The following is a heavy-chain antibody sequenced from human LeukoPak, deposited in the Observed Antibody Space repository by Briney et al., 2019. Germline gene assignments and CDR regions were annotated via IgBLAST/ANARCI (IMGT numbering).Heavy chain of an antibody. CDR3: ARESLSSSWYYYYYMDV. CDR1: GGTFSNYA. D-gene: IGHD6-13*01. CDR2: IIPIFGTA. V-gene: IGHV1-69*06. J-gene: IGHJ6*03. Sequence: ASVKVSCKASGGTFSNYAISWVRQAPGQGLEWMGGIIPIFGTANYAQKFQGRVTITADKSTSTAYMELSSLRSEDTAVYYCARESLSSSWYYYYYMDVWGKGTTVTVSS.